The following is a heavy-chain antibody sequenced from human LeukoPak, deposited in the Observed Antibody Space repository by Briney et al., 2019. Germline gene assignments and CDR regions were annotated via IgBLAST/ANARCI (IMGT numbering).Heavy chain of an antibody. CDR3: AKGVRITMIRGAFDI. V-gene: IGHV3-9*01. J-gene: IGHJ3*02. Sequence: GRSLRLSCAASGFTFVDYAMHWVRQAPGKGLEWVSGISWNSGSIAYADSVKGRFTISRDNAKNSLYLQMNSLRPEDTALYYCAKGVRITMIRGAFDIWGQGTMVTVSS. CDR2: ISWNSGSI. CDR1: GFTFVDYA. D-gene: IGHD3-10*01.